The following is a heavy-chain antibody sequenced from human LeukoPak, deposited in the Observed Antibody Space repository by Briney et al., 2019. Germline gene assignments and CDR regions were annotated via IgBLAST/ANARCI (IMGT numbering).Heavy chain of an antibody. J-gene: IGHJ4*02. Sequence: GASVKVSCKVSGYTLTELSMHWVRQAPGKGLEXXGGFDPEDGETIYAQKFQGRVTMTEDTSTDTAYMELSSLRSEDTAVYYCATAPIVGATFFDYWGQGTLVTVSS. CDR2: FDPEDGET. D-gene: IGHD1-26*01. CDR1: GYTLTELS. CDR3: ATAPIVGATFFDY. V-gene: IGHV1-24*01.